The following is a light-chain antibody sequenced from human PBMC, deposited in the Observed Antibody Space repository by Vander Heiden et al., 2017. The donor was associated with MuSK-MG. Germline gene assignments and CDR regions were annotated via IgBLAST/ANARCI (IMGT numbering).Light chain of an antibody. CDR1: SLSSYD. V-gene: IGLV3-19*01. J-gene: IGLJ2*01. CDR3: NSHDSSVNDVV. Sequence: ALGQTVRITCPRNSLSSYDAHWYQQKPGQAPVLVIYANNNRPSGVPDRFSGSSSGNTASLAIAGAQAEDEADYYCNSHDSSVNDVVFGGGTKLTVL. CDR2: ANN.